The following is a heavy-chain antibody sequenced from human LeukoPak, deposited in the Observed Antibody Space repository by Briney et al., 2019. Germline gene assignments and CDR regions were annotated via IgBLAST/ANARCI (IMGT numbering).Heavy chain of an antibody. V-gene: IGHV3-20*04. Sequence: GGSLRLSCAASGFTFSSYAMSWVRQAPGKGLEWVSGINWNGGSTGYADSVKGRFTISRDNAKNSLYLQMNSLRAEDTALYYCARDYYDSSGPHDAFAIWGQGTMVTVSS. CDR1: GFTFSSYA. D-gene: IGHD3-22*01. J-gene: IGHJ3*02. CDR3: ARDYYDSSGPHDAFAI. CDR2: INWNGGST.